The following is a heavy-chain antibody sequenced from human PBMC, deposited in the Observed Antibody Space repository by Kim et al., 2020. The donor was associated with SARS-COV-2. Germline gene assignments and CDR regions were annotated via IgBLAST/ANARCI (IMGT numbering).Heavy chain of an antibody. D-gene: IGHD1-26*01. CDR3: ARDLAPHGIITTTIFYYGMDV. CDR1: GGSISSSNW. Sequence: SETLSLTCAVSGGSISSSNWWSWVRQPPGKGLEWIGEIYHSGSTNYNPSLKSRVTISVDKSKNQFSLKLSSVTAADTAVYYCARDLAPHGIITTTIFYYGMDVWGQGTTVTVSS. V-gene: IGHV4-4*02. CDR2: IYHSGST. J-gene: IGHJ6*02.